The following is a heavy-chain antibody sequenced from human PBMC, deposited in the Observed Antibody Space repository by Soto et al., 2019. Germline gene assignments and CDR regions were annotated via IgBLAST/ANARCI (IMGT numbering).Heavy chain of an antibody. V-gene: IGHV4-34*01. Sequence: SETLSLTCAVYGGSFSGYYWSWIRQPPGKGLEWIGEINHSGTTYYNPSLKSRVTISVDTSKNQFSLKLTSMTAADTAVYYCARDSPPYSHYYYGMDVWGQGTTVTVSS. CDR2: INHSGTT. D-gene: IGHD4-4*01. CDR3: ARDSPPYSHYYYGMDV. J-gene: IGHJ6*02. CDR1: GGSFSGYY.